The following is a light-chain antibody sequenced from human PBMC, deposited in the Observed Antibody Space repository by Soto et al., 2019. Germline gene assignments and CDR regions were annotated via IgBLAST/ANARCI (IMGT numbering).Light chain of an antibody. CDR2: DAS. V-gene: IGKV1-5*01. J-gene: IGKJ5*01. Sequence: DIQMTQSPSTLSGSVGDRVTITCRASQTISSWLAWYQQKPGKAPKLLIYDASSLQSGVPSRFSGSGSGTDFTLTISRLEPEDFAVYFCHQYGTFPITFGQGTRLEIK. CDR3: HQYGTFPIT. CDR1: QTISSW.